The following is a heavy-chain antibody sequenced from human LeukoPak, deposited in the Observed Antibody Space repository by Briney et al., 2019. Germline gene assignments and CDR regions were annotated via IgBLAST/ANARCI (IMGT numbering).Heavy chain of an antibody. CDR1: GFTFSSCG. CDR2: ISYDGSNI. J-gene: IGHJ6*02. D-gene: IGHD2-21*02. CDR3: AKDHTVVVTAGPYYYYGMDV. V-gene: IGHV3-30*18. Sequence: GGSLRLSCAASGFTFSSCGMHWVRQAPGKGLEWVAVISYDGSNIYYADSVKGRFTISRDNSKNTLYLQMNSLRAEDTAVYYCAKDHTVVVTAGPYYYYGMDVWGQGTTVTVSS.